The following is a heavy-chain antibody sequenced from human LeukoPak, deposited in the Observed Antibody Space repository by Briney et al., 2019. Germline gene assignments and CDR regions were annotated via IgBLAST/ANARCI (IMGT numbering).Heavy chain of an antibody. CDR3: AREGLYGDPNWFDP. Sequence: SVKVSCKASGGTFSSYAISWVRQAPGQGLEWMGEIIPIFGTANYAQKFQGRVTITADKSTSTAYMELSSLRSEDTAVYYCAREGLYGDPNWFDPWGQGTLVTVSS. D-gene: IGHD4-17*01. CDR2: IIPIFGTA. J-gene: IGHJ5*02. CDR1: GGTFSSYA. V-gene: IGHV1-69*06.